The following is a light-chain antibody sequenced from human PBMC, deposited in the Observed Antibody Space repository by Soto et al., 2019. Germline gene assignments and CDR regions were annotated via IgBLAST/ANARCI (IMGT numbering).Light chain of an antibody. V-gene: IGKV3-20*01. Sequence: EIVLTQSPGTLSLSPGERATLSCRASQSVSSNFLAWYQQKPGQAPRLLIYGASSRATGIPDRFSGSGSGTDFTLTISRLEPDDFAVYYFQQYYSSPLTFGGGTKVDIK. CDR2: GAS. CDR1: QSVSSNF. J-gene: IGKJ4*01. CDR3: QQYYSSPLT.